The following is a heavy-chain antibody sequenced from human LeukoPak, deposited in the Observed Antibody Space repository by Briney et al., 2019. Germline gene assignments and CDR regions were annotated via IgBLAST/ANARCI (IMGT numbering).Heavy chain of an antibody. D-gene: IGHD3-22*01. J-gene: IGHJ3*02. CDR2: ISSSSSTI. Sequence: GGSLRLSCAASGFTFSSYSMNWVRQAPGKGLEWVSYISSSSSTIYYADSVKGRFTISRDNAKNSLYLQMNSLRAEDTAVYYCARDNPYYHDSSGYDAFDIWGQGTMVTVSS. V-gene: IGHV3-48*01. CDR3: ARDNPYYHDSSGYDAFDI. CDR1: GFTFSSYS.